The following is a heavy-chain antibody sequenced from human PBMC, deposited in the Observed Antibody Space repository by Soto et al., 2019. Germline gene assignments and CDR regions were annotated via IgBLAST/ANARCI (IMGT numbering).Heavy chain of an antibody. V-gene: IGHV3-13*01. CDR3: AREDVPYSRDWSPLDY. CDR1: GFSFSSYD. D-gene: IGHD3-9*01. CDR2: IDTNGGT. Sequence: GGSLRLSCTASGFSFSSYDMHWVRQITGKGLEWVSAIDTNGGTYYPGSVKGRFTISRENAKNSLYLQINSLRAEDTAVYYCAREDVPYSRDWSPLDYWGQGILVTVSS. J-gene: IGHJ4*02.